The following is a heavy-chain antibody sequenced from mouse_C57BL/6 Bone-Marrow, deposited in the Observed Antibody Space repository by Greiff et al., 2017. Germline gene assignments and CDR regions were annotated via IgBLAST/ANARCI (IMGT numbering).Heavy chain of an antibody. D-gene: IGHD2-4*01. CDR1: GYTFTSYW. J-gene: IGHJ4*01. V-gene: IGHV1-62-3*01. Sequence: QVQLKQPGAELVKPGASVKLSCKASGYTFTSYWMHWVKQRPGRGLEWIGRIDPNSGSPDYNEKFKSEATLSVDKSSRTAYMELSSLTSEDSAVFYCARTYDYDDCTMDYWGQGTSVTVSS. CDR3: ARTYDYDDCTMDY. CDR2: IDPNSGSP.